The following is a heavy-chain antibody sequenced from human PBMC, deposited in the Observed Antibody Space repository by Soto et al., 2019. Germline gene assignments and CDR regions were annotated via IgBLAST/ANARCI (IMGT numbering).Heavy chain of an antibody. V-gene: IGHV3-23*01. CDR1: GFPFSSYS. CDR3: AKYPWRTYYYGMDV. Sequence: XGSLRLSFAASGFPFSSYSMSGVRQAPGKGLEWVSGISGSGGSTYYADSVKGRFTISRDNSKNTLYLQMNSLRAEDTAVYYCAKYPWRTYYYGMDVWGQGTTVTVAS. J-gene: IGHJ6*02. CDR2: ISGSGGST.